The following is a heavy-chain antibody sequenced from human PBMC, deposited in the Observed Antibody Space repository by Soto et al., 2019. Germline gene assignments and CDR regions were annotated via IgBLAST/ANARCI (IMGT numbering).Heavy chain of an antibody. CDR2: INHSGST. Sequence: QVQLQQWGAGLLKPSETLSLTCDVYGGSFSGFYWSWIRQPPGKGLEWIGEINHSGSTNYNPSLKSRVTISADTSKNQFSLQLSSVTAADTAVYYCVSKLGSCTGGSCNWYFDLWGRGTLVTVSS. CDR1: GGSFSGFY. J-gene: IGHJ2*01. CDR3: VSKLGSCTGGSCNWYFDL. D-gene: IGHD2-15*01. V-gene: IGHV4-34*01.